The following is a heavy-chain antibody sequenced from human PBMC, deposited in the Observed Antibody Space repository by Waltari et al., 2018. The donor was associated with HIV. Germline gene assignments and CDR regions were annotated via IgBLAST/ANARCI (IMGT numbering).Heavy chain of an antibody. J-gene: IGHJ4*02. D-gene: IGHD3-22*01. CDR2: VYHSGST. Sequence: QVQLQESGPGVVKPSGTLSLTCAVSGGSITRSNWWDWVRQPPGKGLEWIGEVYHSGSTYYNPSLKSRVTISLDKSKNRFSLRVTSVTVADTAVYYCARLPGSGYYVDSWGQGTLVTVSS. CDR1: GGSITRSNW. CDR3: ARLPGSGYYVDS. V-gene: IGHV4-4*02.